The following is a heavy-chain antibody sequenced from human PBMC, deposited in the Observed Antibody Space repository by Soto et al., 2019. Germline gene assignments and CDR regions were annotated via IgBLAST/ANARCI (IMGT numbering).Heavy chain of an antibody. D-gene: IGHD4-17*01. CDR3: ARHGYFTFDY. CDR2: IDRDGRDK. CDR1: GFTFNSHR. Sequence: EMQLVESGGGLVQPGGSLRLACLASGFTFNSHRMGWVRQSPGKGLEWVANIDRDGRDKYYVDSVKGRFTLSRDNAKNSVFLHMNSLRVEDTAMYYCARHGYFTFDYWGLGTLVTVSS. J-gene: IGHJ4*02. V-gene: IGHV3-7*04.